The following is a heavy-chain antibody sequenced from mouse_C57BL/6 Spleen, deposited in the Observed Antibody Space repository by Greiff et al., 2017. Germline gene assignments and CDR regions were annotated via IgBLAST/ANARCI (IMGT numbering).Heavy chain of an antibody. D-gene: IGHD2-2*01. CDR3: ARDGGSTMVTSGFAY. V-gene: IGHV2-6*03. J-gene: IGHJ3*01. CDR1: GFSLTSYG. CDR2: IWSDGST. Sequence: QVQLKESGPGLVAPSQSLSITCTVSGFSLTSYGVHWVRQPPGKGLEWLVVIWSDGSTTYNSALKSRLSISKDNSKSQVFLKMNSLQTDDTAMYYCARDGGSTMVTSGFAYWGQGTLVTVSA.